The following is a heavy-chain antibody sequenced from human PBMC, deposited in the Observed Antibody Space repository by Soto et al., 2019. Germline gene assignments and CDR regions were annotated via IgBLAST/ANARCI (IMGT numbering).Heavy chain of an antibody. CDR1: GFSFSDHY. Sequence: PGGSLRLSCAASGFSFSDHYMDWVRQAPGKGLEWLGRIRNKANGYTTEYAASVRGRISISRDDSKNSLFLQVTSLKIEDTAVYFCAKEATNDQWELLHFDSWGQGNLVTVSS. D-gene: IGHD1-26*01. V-gene: IGHV3-72*01. CDR2: IRNKANGYTT. CDR3: AKEATNDQWELLHFDS. J-gene: IGHJ4*02.